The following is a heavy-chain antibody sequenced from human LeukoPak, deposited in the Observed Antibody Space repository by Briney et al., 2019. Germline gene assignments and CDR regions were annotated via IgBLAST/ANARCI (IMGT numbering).Heavy chain of an antibody. J-gene: IGHJ6*03. CDR3: ARGGPDYYYYYMDV. V-gene: IGHV4-61*02. CDR1: GGSISSGSYY. CDR2: ICTSGST. Sequence: SQTLSLTCTVSGGSISSGSYYWSWIRRPAGKGLEWIGRICTSGSTNYNPSLKSRVTISVDTSKNQFSLKLNSVTAADTAVYYCARGGPDYYYYYMDVWGKGTTVTVSS.